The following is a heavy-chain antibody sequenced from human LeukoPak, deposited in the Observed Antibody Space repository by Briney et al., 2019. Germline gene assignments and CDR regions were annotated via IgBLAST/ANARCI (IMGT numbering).Heavy chain of an antibody. CDR3: ARGLYCSRSSCYKHAFDI. Sequence: SETLSLTCTVSGGSISSYYWSWIRQPAGKGLEWIGRIYTSGGTNYNPSLKSRVTMSVGTSKNQFSLKLSSVTAADTAVYYCARGLYCSRSSCYKHAFDIWGQGTMVTVSS. CDR2: IYTSGGT. D-gene: IGHD2-2*02. V-gene: IGHV4-4*07. CDR1: GGSISSYY. J-gene: IGHJ3*02.